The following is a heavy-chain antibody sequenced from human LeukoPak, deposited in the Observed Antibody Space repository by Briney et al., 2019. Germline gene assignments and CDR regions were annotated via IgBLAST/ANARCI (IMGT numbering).Heavy chain of an antibody. CDR3: ARASDYYGSGGGLAFDI. V-gene: IGHV1-69*05. CDR1: GGTFSSYA. J-gene: IGHJ3*02. CDR2: IIPIFGTA. Sequence: GSSVKVSCKASGGTFSSYAISWVRQAPGQGLEWMGGIIPIFGTANYAQKFQGRVTITTDESTSTAYMELSSLRSEDTAVYYCARASDYYGSGGGLAFDIWGQGTMVTVSS. D-gene: IGHD3-10*01.